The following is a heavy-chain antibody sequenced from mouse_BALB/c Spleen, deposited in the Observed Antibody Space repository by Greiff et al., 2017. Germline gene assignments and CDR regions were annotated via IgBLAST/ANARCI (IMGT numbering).Heavy chain of an antibody. D-gene: IGHD2-1*01. Sequence: QVQLKESGAELVRPGTSVKVSCKASGYAFTNYLIEWVKQRPGQGLEWIGVINPGSGGTNYNEKFKGKATLTADKSSSTAYMQLSSLTSDDSAVYFCARGRSTMYYFDYWGQGTTLTVSS. CDR1: GYAFTNYL. CDR2: INPGSGGT. J-gene: IGHJ2*01. CDR3: ARGRSTMYYFDY. V-gene: IGHV1-54*01.